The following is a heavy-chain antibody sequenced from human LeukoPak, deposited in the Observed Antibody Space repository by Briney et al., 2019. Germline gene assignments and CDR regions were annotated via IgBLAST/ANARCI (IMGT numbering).Heavy chain of an antibody. CDR1: GDSISSYY. D-gene: IGHD3-22*01. CDR2: IYHRGAN. Sequence: PSETLSLTCSVSGDSISSYYWSWIRQSTGEGREWIGYIYHRGANKHTPAIKSRATISIDTTKNEFSLRLFSATAADTAVDYCAREGIRGQWLLHFDSWGQGTLVTVSS. V-gene: IGHV4-59*12. J-gene: IGHJ4*02. CDR3: AREGIRGQWLLHFDS.